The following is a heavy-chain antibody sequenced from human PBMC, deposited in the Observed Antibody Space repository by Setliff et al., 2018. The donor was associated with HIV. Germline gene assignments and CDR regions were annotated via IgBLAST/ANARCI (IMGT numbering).Heavy chain of an antibody. CDR2: INPNSSGT. V-gene: IGHV1-2*04. J-gene: IGHJ3*02. CDR3: ARDSDVTSDAFDI. Sequence: ASVKVSCKASGYSFTDYYIHWVRQAPGQGLEWMGWINPNSSGTTYVQKFQGWVSMTRDTSIGTAYMELSRLRSDDTAVYYCARDSDVTSDAFDIWGQGTMVTVSS. D-gene: IGHD4-17*01. CDR1: GYSFTDYY.